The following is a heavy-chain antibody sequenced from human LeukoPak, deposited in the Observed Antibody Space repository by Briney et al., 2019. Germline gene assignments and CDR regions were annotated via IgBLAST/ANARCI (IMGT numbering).Heavy chain of an antibody. D-gene: IGHD6-19*01. Sequence: PGGSLRLSCTVSGFTLSSYKMSWIRQAPGKGLEWVSSIDYDGGSGHYADSVKGRFTISRDNSNNTLFLHLNSLRGEDTAVYYCTRNSGWYGLSWGQGTLVTVSS. CDR2: IDYDGGSG. V-gene: IGHV3-23*01. CDR1: GFTLSSYK. CDR3: TRNSGWYGLS. J-gene: IGHJ1*01.